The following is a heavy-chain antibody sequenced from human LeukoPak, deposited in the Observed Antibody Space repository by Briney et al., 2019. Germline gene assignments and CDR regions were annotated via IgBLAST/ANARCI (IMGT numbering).Heavy chain of an antibody. CDR2: ISGSGGST. Sequence: PGGSLRLSSAASGFTFSSYAMSWVRQAPGKGLEWVSAISGSGGSTYYADSAKGRFTISRDNSKSALYLQMNSLRAEDTAVYYCAKVKGGYGTANYFDYWGQGTLVTVSS. D-gene: IGHD5-12*01. V-gene: IGHV3-23*01. CDR1: GFTFSSYA. J-gene: IGHJ4*02. CDR3: AKVKGGYGTANYFDY.